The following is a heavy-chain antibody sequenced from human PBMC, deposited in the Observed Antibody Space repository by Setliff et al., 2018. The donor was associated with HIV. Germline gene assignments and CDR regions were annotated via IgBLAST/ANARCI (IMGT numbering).Heavy chain of an antibody. CDR1: GYTFTNYW. D-gene: IGHD3-3*01. J-gene: IGHJ5*01. CDR2: IYPGDSDT. CDR3: ARQPTDTSGYNNWFDS. Sequence: PGESLTISCRGSGYTFTNYWIGWVRQMPRRGLEWMGIIYPGDSDTRYSPSFEGQVTMSADKSINTAYLQWNSLKASDTAMYYCARQPTDTSGYNNWFDSWGQGTLVTVSS. V-gene: IGHV5-51*01.